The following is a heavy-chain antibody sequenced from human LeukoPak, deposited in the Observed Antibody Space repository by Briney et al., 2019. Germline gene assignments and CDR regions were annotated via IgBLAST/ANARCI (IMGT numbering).Heavy chain of an antibody. CDR3: ASQEFDWYFDL. D-gene: IGHD3-10*01. CDR2: IYYSGST. Sequence: SETLSLTCTVSGGSISSYYWSWIRQPPGKGLEWIGYIYYSGSTNYNPSLKSRVTISVDTSKNQFSLKLSSVTAADTAVYYCASQEFDWYFDLWGRGTLVTVSS. CDR1: GGSISSYY. V-gene: IGHV4-59*01. J-gene: IGHJ2*01.